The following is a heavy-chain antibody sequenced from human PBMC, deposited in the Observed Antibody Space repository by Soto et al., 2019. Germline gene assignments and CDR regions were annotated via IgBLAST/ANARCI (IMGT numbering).Heavy chain of an antibody. CDR2: INHNGST. CDR1: GGSFSGYY. V-gene: IGHV4-34*01. J-gene: IGHJ4*02. CDR3: ARGGRFPRQWVLDY. Sequence: QVQLQQWGAGLLKPSETLSLTCAVYGGSFSGYYWSWIRQPPGQGLEWIGEINHNGSTNYNPSLKSRVTISVDTAKNQFALKLSSVTAADTAVYYCARGGRFPRQWVLDYWGQGTLVTVSS. D-gene: IGHD3-3*01.